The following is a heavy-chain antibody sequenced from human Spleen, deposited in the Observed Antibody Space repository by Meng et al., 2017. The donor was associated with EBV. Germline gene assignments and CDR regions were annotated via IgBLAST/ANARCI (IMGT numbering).Heavy chain of an antibody. CDR1: GVSFSDFY. D-gene: IGHD6-13*01. CDR3: ARVRLAAGTYYFDY. V-gene: IGHV4-34*01. J-gene: IGHJ4*02. Sequence: QVQLPQWGAGLLQPSETLSLTCAVYGVSFSDFYWSWIRQPPGKGLEWIGEINHSGTTNYNPSLKSRLTISVDTSKNQFSLKMNSVTAADTAVYYCARVRLAAGTYYFDYWGQGTLVTVSS. CDR2: INHSGTT.